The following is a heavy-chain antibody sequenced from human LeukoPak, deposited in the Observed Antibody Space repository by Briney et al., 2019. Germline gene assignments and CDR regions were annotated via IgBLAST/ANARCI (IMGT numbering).Heavy chain of an antibody. CDR1: GFTFSSYA. J-gene: IGHJ4*02. CDR2: FSGSGGST. Sequence: GGSLRLSCEASGFTFSSYAMSWVRQAPGKGLEWVSGFSGSGGSTYYADSVKGRFTISRDNSKNTLYLQMNSLRAEDTAVYYCARAGNIRFYYWGQGTLVTVSS. D-gene: IGHD1/OR15-1a*01. V-gene: IGHV3-23*01. CDR3: ARAGNIRFYY.